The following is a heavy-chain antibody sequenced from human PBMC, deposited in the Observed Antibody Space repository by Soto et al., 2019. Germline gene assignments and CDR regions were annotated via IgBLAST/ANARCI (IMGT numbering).Heavy chain of an antibody. J-gene: IGHJ5*02. CDR1: GYTFTSYG. V-gene: IGHV1-18*01. CDR3: ARHVAAAGNWLAP. Sequence: QVQLVQSGAEVKNPGASVKVSCNASGYTFTSYGISWVRQAPGQGLEWMEWISADNGNTNYAQKLQGRVTMTTDTSTSTAYMELRSLRSDDTAVYYCARHVAAAGNWLAPRSQGTMFNVSS. D-gene: IGHD6-13*01. CDR2: ISADNGNT.